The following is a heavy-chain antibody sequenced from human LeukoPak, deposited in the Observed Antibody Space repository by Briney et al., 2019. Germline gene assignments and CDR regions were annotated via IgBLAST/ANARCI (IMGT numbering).Heavy chain of an antibody. CDR2: INPSGGST. J-gene: IGHJ6*02. CDR1: GYTFTSYY. V-gene: IGHV1-46*01. D-gene: IGHD3-22*01. Sequence: ASVKVSCKASGYTFTSYYMHWVRQAPGQGLEWMGIINPSGGSTSYAQKFQGRVTMTRDTSTSTVYMELSSLRSEDTAVYYCARDLVTMIVDYYGMDVWGQGTTVTVS. CDR3: ARDLVTMIVDYYGMDV.